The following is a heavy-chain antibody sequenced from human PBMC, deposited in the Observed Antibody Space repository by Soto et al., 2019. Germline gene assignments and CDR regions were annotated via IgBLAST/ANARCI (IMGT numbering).Heavy chain of an antibody. D-gene: IGHD6-13*01. Sequence: VKVSCKASGYTFTGYYMHWVRQAPGQGLEWMGWINPNSGGTNYAQKFQGWVTMTRDTSISTAYMELSRLRSDDTAVYYCARDLTAAGTYYYYGMDVWGQGTTVTVSS. V-gene: IGHV1-2*04. J-gene: IGHJ6*02. CDR2: INPNSGGT. CDR3: ARDLTAAGTYYYYGMDV. CDR1: GYTFTGYY.